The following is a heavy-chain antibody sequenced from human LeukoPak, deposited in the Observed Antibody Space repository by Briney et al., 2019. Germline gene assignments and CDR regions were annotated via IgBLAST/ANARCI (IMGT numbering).Heavy chain of an antibody. V-gene: IGHV4-39*01. CDR1: GGSVSNTLHY. CDR2: INYIGSS. D-gene: IGHD3-9*01. J-gene: IGHJ4*02. Sequence: SETLSLTCSVSGGSVSNTLHYWGWIRQPPGKRLEWIGNINYIGSSAYNPSLRSRVTVSVDTSKNQFSLKMRSVTAADTAVYYCARLTKGRYFDYIFDYWGQGSLVTVSS. CDR3: ARLTKGRYFDYIFDY.